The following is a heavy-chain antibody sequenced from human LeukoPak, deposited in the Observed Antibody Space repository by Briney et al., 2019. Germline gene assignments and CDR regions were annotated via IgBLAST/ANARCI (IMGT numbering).Heavy chain of an antibody. V-gene: IGHV4-4*07. CDR3: ARGYSSSSDAYYYYYGMDV. CDR1: GGSISSYY. CDR2: IYTSGST. Sequence: KPSETLSLTCTVSGGSISSYYWSWIWQPAGKGLEWIGRIYTSGSTNYNPSLKSRVTMSVDTSKNQFSLKLSSVTAADTAVYYCARGYSSSSDAYYYYYGMDVWGQGTTVTVSS. J-gene: IGHJ6*02. D-gene: IGHD6-6*01.